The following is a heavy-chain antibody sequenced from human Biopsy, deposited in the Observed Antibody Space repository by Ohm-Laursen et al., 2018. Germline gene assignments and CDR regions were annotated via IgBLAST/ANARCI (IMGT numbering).Heavy chain of an antibody. V-gene: IGHV4-4*07. CDR1: GGSTNDYF. CDR3: ARTPGKAVAGRFLDL. D-gene: IGHD6-19*01. CDR2: IYSSGGS. Sequence: TLSLTCSVSGGSTNDYFWSWIRQPAGETLEWIGRIYSSGGSSYNPSLKSRISMSMDTSNNQFSLTLTSVTAADTAVYYCARTPGKAVAGRFLDLWGRGALVTASS. J-gene: IGHJ2*01.